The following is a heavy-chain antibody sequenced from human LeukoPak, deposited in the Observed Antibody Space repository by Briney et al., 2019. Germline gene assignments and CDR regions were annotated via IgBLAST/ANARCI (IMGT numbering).Heavy chain of an antibody. J-gene: IGHJ4*02. CDR1: GFTFSSYA. Sequence: GGSLRLSCAASGFTFSSYAMNWVRQVPGKGLQWVSSISSTSSYIYYADSVKGRFTVSRDNAKNSLSLQMNSLGAEDTAVYYCARCYASGSYGIDYWGQGTLVTVSS. CDR3: ARCYASGSYGIDY. D-gene: IGHD3-10*01. CDR2: ISSTSSYI. V-gene: IGHV3-21*01.